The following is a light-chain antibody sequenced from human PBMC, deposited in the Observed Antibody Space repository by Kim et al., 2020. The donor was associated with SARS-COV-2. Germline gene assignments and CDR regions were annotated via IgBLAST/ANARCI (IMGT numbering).Light chain of an antibody. CDR3: SSYTTSNTYV. V-gene: IGLV2-14*03. CDR2: DVY. CDR1: SNGVGAYTY. Sequence: GQSITFTCTGTSNGVGAYTYVSWYQQHPGKAPKLIIYDVYSRPSGVSNRFSGSKSGNTASLTISGLQAEDEADYYCSSYTTSNTYVFATGTKVTVL. J-gene: IGLJ1*01.